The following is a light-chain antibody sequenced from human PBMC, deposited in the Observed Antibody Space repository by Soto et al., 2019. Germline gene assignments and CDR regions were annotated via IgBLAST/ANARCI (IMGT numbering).Light chain of an antibody. Sequence: EIVMTQSPATLSVSPGERATLSCRASRSISSSLAWYQQNPGQAPRLLIFDASNRATGIPVRFSGSGSGTDFTLTISSLEPDDFTVYYCQQHSDWPLTFGGGTKVDIK. CDR3: QQHSDWPLT. V-gene: IGKV3-11*01. CDR1: RSISSS. J-gene: IGKJ4*01. CDR2: DAS.